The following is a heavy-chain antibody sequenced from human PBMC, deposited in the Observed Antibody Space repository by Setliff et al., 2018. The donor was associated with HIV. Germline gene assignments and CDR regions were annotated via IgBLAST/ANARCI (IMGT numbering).Heavy chain of an antibody. J-gene: IGHJ5*02. Sequence: GASVKVSCKASGYTFTSYYMHWVRQAPGQGPEWMGIINPNGGSTNYAQKFQGRVAMTADTSTNTVYMELSSLRSEDTAIYYCARGGPGSSFGYDWFDPWGQGTPVTVSS. CDR2: INPNGGST. V-gene: IGHV1-46*01. CDR3: ARGGPGSSFGYDWFDP. CDR1: GYTFTSYY. D-gene: IGHD5-18*01.